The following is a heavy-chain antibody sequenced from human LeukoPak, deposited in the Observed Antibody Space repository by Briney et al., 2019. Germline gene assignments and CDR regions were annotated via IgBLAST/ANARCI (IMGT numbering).Heavy chain of an antibody. Sequence: GGSLRLSCAASGFTFSSYSMNWVRQAPGKGLEWVSVIYSGGSTYYADSVKGRFTISRDNSKNTLYLQMNSLRAEDTAVYYCARSEWAAAGFDYWGQGTLVTVSS. CDR2: IYSGGST. J-gene: IGHJ4*02. D-gene: IGHD6-13*01. CDR1: GFTFSSYS. V-gene: IGHV3-53*01. CDR3: ARSEWAAAGFDY.